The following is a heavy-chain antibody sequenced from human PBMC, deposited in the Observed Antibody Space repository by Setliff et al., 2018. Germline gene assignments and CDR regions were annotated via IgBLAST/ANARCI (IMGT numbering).Heavy chain of an antibody. V-gene: IGHV3-23*05. Sequence: PGGSLRLSCETSGFSFSAFTMNWVRQAPGKGLEWVSGIVQRGYTYYADSVKGRFTISRDNSKSTVFLHMNSLRAEDTAVYYCARSYNFWSGPALDVWGKGTTVTVSS. CDR1: GFSFSAFT. CDR3: ARSYNFWSGPALDV. D-gene: IGHD3-3*01. J-gene: IGHJ6*04. CDR2: IVQRGYT.